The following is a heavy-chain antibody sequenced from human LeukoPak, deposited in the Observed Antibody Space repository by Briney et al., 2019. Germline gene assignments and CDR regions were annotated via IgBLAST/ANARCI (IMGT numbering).Heavy chain of an antibody. J-gene: IGHJ4*02. CDR2: ISSSSNTI. CDR3: ARAVTVVTRGGLVFDY. CDR1: GFTFSSYS. Sequence: GGSLRLSCAASGFTFSSYSMNWVRQAPGKGLEWVSYISSSSNTIYYADSVKGRFTISRDNAKNSLFLQMNSLRDEDTSVYYCARAVTVVTRGGLVFDYWVQGTLVTVSS. V-gene: IGHV3-48*02. D-gene: IGHD2-21*02.